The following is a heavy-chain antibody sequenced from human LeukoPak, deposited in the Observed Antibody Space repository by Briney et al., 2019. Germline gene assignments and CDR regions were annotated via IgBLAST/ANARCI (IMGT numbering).Heavy chain of an antibody. D-gene: IGHD3-10*01. CDR3: ARNYLDI. J-gene: IGHJ3*02. V-gene: IGHV4-30-4*01. CDR2: IYYSGST. CDR1: GGSMNSYY. Sequence: SETLSLACTVSGGSMNSYYWSWIRQPPGKGLEWIGYIYYSGSTYYNPSLKSRVTISVDTSKNQFSLKLSSVTAADTAVYYCARNYLDIWAKGQWSPSLQ.